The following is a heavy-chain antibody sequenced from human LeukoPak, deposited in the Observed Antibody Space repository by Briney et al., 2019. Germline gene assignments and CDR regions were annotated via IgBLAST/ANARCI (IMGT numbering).Heavy chain of an antibody. D-gene: IGHD3-16*01. CDR2: ISPSGDTP. J-gene: IGHJ5*02. V-gene: IGHV3-23*01. Sequence: GGLRLSCAASGFTFSAHGMNWVRQAPGKGLEWVSGISPSGDTPWYTDSVKGRFTISRDNSKNTVYLQMNSLRAEDTALYYCAKDDNYIRFLSWGQGTLVTVSS. CDR3: AKDDNYIRFLS. CDR1: GFTFSAHG.